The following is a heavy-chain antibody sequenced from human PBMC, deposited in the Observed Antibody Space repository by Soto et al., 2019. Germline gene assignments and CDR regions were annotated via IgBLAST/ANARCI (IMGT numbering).Heavy chain of an antibody. D-gene: IGHD4-17*01. CDR1: GFTFNTYS. Sequence: LRLSCEASGFTFNTYSMHWVRQPPGKGLEWLAAIWYDGTQKYYADSVKGRFIISRDNSKKTLYLEMNSLRAEDTAVYYCARAGGTTVTGLWHFDSWGQGTLVTVSS. J-gene: IGHJ4*02. CDR2: IWYDGTQK. V-gene: IGHV3-33*01. CDR3: ARAGGTTVTGLWHFDS.